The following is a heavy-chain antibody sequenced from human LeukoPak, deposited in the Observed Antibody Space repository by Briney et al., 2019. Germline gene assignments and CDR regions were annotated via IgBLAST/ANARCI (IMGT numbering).Heavy chain of an antibody. J-gene: IGHJ4*02. Sequence: GGSLRLSCAASGFTFSSYAMSWVRQAPGKGLEWVSAIGGSGGSTYYADSVKGRFTISRDNSKNTLCLQMNSLRAEDTAVYYCAKDRYRSYYFDYWGQGTLVTVSS. CDR3: AKDRYRSYYFDY. V-gene: IGHV3-23*01. CDR1: GFTFSSYA. D-gene: IGHD1-26*01. CDR2: IGGSGGST.